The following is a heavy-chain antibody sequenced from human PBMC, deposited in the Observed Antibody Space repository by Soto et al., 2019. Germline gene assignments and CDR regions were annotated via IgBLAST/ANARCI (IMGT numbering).Heavy chain of an antibody. CDR3: ARESVGEGPPDY. D-gene: IGHD3-16*01. Sequence: PSETLSLTCTVSGASINGYYWSWIRQPAGKGLEWIGRIDPSGSTNYNPSLKSRVTMSADTSKNQFSLKLTSVTAADTAVCYCARESVGEGPPDYWGQGTTVTVSS. J-gene: IGHJ4*02. CDR2: IDPSGST. V-gene: IGHV4-4*07. CDR1: GASINGYY.